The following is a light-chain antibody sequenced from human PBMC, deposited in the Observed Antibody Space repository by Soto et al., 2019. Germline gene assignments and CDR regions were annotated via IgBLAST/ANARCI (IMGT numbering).Light chain of an antibody. Sequence: EIVLTQSPGTLSLSPGEGATLSCRASQSIGGNLLAWYQQRRGQAPRLLIHGASNRATGIPDRFSGSGSGTDFPLTITRLEPEDFAVYYCQQYGGSPRTFGQGTKV. J-gene: IGKJ1*01. CDR2: GAS. V-gene: IGKV3-20*01. CDR3: QQYGGSPRT. CDR1: QSIGGNL.